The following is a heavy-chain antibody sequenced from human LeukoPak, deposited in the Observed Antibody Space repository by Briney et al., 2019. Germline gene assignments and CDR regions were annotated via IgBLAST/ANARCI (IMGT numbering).Heavy chain of an antibody. D-gene: IGHD3-16*02. CDR3: TRGYPIFDY. V-gene: IGHV3-74*01. CDR1: GFTFSRYW. CDR2: INTDGSST. Sequence: TGGSLRLSCAASGFTFSRYWMHWVRQAPGKGLVWVSRINTDGSSTSYADPVKGRFTISRDNAKNTLYLQMNSLRVEDTAVYYCTRGYPIFDYWGQGTLVTVSS. J-gene: IGHJ4*02.